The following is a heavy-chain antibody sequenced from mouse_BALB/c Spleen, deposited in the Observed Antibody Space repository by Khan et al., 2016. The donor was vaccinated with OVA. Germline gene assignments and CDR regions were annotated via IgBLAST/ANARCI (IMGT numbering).Heavy chain of an antibody. CDR1: GFTFSSYS. CDR3: ADYGTWAFAY. Sequence: EMELVESGGDLVKPGGSLKLSCEASGFTFSSYSMSWVRQTPGKRLEWVAPICSGGGSTYYTDSVKGRFTISIDNAKNTLYLQLSNLTSEDTAMYYSADYGTWAFAYWGQGTLVTVSA. D-gene: IGHD1-1*02. V-gene: IGHV5-6*01. CDR2: ICSGGGST. J-gene: IGHJ3*01.